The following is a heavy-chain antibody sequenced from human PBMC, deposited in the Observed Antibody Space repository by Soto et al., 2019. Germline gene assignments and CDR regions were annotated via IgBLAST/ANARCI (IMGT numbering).Heavy chain of an antibody. CDR1: GGTFSSYA. V-gene: IGHV1-69*13. CDR2: IIPIFGTA. J-gene: IGHJ4*02. D-gene: IGHD3-3*02. CDR3: AIHFWSGYSIPYFDY. Sequence: GASVKVSCKASGGTFSSYAISWVRQAPGQGLEWMGGIIPIFGTANYAQKFQGRVTIAADESTSTAYMELSSLRSEDTAVYYCAIHFWSGYSIPYFDYWGQGTVVTVSS.